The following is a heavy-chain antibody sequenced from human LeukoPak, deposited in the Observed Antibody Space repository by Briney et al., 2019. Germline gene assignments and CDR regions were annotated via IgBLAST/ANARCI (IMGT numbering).Heavy chain of an antibody. J-gene: IGHJ4*02. Sequence: PVRSLRLSCAASGFTFDDYAMHWVRQAPGKGREWGSGISWNSGSIGYAGSVKGRFTISRDNAKNSLYLQMNSLRAEDTAVYYCASRDFWSGIDYWGQGTLVTVSS. V-gene: IGHV3-9*01. D-gene: IGHD3-3*01. CDR2: ISWNSGSI. CDR3: ASRDFWSGIDY. CDR1: GFTFDDYA.